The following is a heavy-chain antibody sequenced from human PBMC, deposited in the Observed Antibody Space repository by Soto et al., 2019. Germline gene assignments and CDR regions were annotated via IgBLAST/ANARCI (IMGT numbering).Heavy chain of an antibody. CDR2: VYSDGSST. CDR3: ARAMSSGSYFDY. V-gene: IGHV3-74*01. J-gene: IGHJ4*02. D-gene: IGHD1-26*01. Sequence: GGSLRLSCAASGFTFSRYWMHWVRQVSGKGLVWVSRVYSDGSSTSYADSVKGRFTISRDNAKNTLYLQMNSLRAEDTAVYYCARAMSSGSYFDYWGQGTLVTV. CDR1: GFTFSRYW.